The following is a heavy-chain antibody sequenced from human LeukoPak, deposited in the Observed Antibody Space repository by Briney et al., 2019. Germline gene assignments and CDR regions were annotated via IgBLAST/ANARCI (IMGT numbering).Heavy chain of an antibody. J-gene: IGHJ6*03. V-gene: IGHV1-69*06. CDR3: ARARLIIAAAAYYYYYYMDV. CDR1: GCTFSSYA. Sequence: SVKVSCKASGCTFSSYAISWVRQAPGQGLEWMGGIIPIFGTANYAQKFQGRVTITADKSTSTAYMELSSLRSEDTAVYYCARARLIIAAAAYYYYYYMDVWGKGTTVTVSS. D-gene: IGHD6-13*01. CDR2: IIPIFGTA.